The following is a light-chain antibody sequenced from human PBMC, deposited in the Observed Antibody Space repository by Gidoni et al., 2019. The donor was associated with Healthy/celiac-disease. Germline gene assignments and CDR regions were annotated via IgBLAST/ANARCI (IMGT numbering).Light chain of an antibody. Sequence: EIALTQSPATLSLSPGERATLSCRASQSFSSYLAWYQQKPGQAPRLLIYDASNRATGIPARFSGSGSGTDFTLTISSLEPEDFAVYYCQQRSIFGPGTKVDIK. V-gene: IGKV3-11*01. CDR3: QQRSI. CDR2: DAS. CDR1: QSFSSY. J-gene: IGKJ3*01.